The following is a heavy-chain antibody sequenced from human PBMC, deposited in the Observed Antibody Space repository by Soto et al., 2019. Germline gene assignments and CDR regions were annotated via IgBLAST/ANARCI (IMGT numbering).Heavy chain of an antibody. Sequence: GGSQRLSCVASGFNVSRSLRSWVRQAPGKGLEWVVNIKPDGSEMYYVDSVKGRFTITRGNAKSLLYLQMHSLRAEDTAIYYCVRDYRWSQGTLVTVSS. CDR2: IKPDGSEM. CDR3: VRDYR. J-gene: IGHJ4*02. D-gene: IGHD3-16*02. V-gene: IGHV3-7*04. CDR1: GFNVSRSL.